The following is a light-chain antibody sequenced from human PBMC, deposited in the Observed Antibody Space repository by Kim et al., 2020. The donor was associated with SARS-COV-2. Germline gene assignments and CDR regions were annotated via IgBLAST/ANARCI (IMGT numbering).Light chain of an antibody. CDR2: DAS. J-gene: IGKJ2*01. Sequence: LAPVDRATLSCRASRSVSSYLAWYQQKPGQAPRLLIYDASNRATGIPARFSGSGSGTDFTLTISSLEPEDFAVYYCQQRSNWPPYTFGQGTKLEI. CDR3: QQRSNWPPYT. V-gene: IGKV3-11*01. CDR1: RSVSSY.